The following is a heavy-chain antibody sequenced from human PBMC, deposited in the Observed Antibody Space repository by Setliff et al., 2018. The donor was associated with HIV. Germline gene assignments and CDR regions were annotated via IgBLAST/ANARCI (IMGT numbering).Heavy chain of an antibody. CDR1: GFTFSDYY. CDR2: ISSSSSYI. D-gene: IGHD5-18*01. V-gene: IGHV3-11*06. CDR3: ARDHGYSYGTIDY. Sequence: LRLSCAASGFTFSDYYMSWIRQAPGKGLEWVSYISSSSSYIYYADSVKGRFTISRDNAKNSLYLQMNSLRAEDTAVYYCARDHGYSYGTIDYWGQGTLVTVSS. J-gene: IGHJ4*02.